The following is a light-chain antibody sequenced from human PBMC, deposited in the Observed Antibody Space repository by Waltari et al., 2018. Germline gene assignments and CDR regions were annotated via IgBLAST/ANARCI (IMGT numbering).Light chain of an antibody. Sequence: DIVMTQYPDSLAVSLGERATINCKSSPSVSYTASNKHYLAWYQQKPGQPPKLIIYWASNRESGVPDRFSGSGSGTDFTLTISRLQAEDVAVYYCQQYYTTPLTCGGGTKVEI. CDR3: QQYYTTPLT. V-gene: IGKV4-1*01. CDR2: WAS. CDR1: PSVSYTASNKHY. J-gene: IGKJ4*01.